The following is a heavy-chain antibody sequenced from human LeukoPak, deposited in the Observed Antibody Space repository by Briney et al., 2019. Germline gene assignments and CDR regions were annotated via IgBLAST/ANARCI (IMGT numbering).Heavy chain of an antibody. J-gene: IGHJ4*02. CDR3: ARDHAAYCGGDCYSMWGY. Sequence: GGSLRLSCAASGFTFSSYWMSWVRQAPGKGLEWVANIKQDGSEKYYVDSVKGRFTISRDNAKNSLYLQMNSLRAEDTAVYYCARDHAAYCGGDCYSMWGYWGQGTLVTVSS. V-gene: IGHV3-7*01. CDR1: GFTFSSYW. CDR2: IKQDGSEK. D-gene: IGHD2-21*02.